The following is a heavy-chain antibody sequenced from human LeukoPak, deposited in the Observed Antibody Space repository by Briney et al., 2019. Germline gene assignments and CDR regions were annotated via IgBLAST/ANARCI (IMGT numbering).Heavy chain of an antibody. CDR1: RFTFNIYW. V-gene: IGHV3-7*01. CDR3: TRNEV. CDR2: IKHDGSEK. Sequence: PGGSLRLSCAASRFTFNIYWMSWVRQAPGKGLEWVANIKHDGSEKYYVDSVKGRFTISRDNAQNSLYLQMNSLRAEDTAVYYCTRNEVWGQGTLVTVSS. J-gene: IGHJ4*02.